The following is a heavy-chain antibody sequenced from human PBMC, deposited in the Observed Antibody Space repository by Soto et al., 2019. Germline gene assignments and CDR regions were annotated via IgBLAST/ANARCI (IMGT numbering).Heavy chain of an antibody. D-gene: IGHD3-22*01. J-gene: IGHJ4*02. V-gene: IGHV3-30*18. Sequence: QVQLVESGGGVVQPGRSLRLSCAASGFTFSSYGMHWVRQAPGKGLEWVAVISYDGSNKYYADSVKGRFTISRDNYKNTLYLQMNSLRAEYTAVYYCAKDEWRDSSGYYYPYCCQGTLVTVSS. CDR2: ISYDGSNK. CDR1: GFTFSSYG. CDR3: AKDEWRDSSGYYYPY.